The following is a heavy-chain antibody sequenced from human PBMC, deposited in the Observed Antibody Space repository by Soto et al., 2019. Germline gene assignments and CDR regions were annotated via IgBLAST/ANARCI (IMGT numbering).Heavy chain of an antibody. CDR2: IYYSGST. D-gene: IGHD3-22*01. J-gene: IGHJ3*02. CDR3: ASDRGYYDSSGYLKAFEI. V-gene: IGHV4-61*01. CDR1: GGSVSSGSYY. Sequence: SETLSLTCTVSGGSVSSGSYYWSWIRQPPGKGLEWIGYIYYSGSTNYNSSLKSRVTISVDTSKNQFSLKLTSVTAADTAVYYCASDRGYYDSSGYLKAFEIWGQGTMVTVSS.